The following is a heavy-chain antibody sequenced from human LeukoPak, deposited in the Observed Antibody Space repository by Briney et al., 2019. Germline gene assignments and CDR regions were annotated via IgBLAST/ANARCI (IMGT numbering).Heavy chain of an antibody. Sequence: GGSLRLSCAVSAPDFSSFAMHWVRQAPGKGLEWVATIEYDASYTVHADSVKGRFAISRDTSKNTLYLQMNSLRVEDTAVYYCARDRVGLSGPHDAFDTWGQGTMVTVSS. CDR2: IEYDASYT. CDR1: APDFSSFA. J-gene: IGHJ3*02. D-gene: IGHD3-9*01. CDR3: ARDRVGLSGPHDAFDT. V-gene: IGHV3-30*09.